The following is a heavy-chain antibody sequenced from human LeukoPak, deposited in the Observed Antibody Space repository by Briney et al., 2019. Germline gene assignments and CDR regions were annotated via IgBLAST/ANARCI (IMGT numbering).Heavy chain of an antibody. Sequence: SETLSLTCTVSGGSISAHYWNWIRQPPGKGLEWIGYVQYTGSSNYHPSLKSRVTMSVDTSKKQLSLRLSSVTAADTAVYYCARAYFDWIPRYNLWGQGTLVAVSS. CDR3: ARAYFDWIPRYNL. D-gene: IGHD5-18*01. J-gene: IGHJ4*02. CDR1: GGSISAHY. V-gene: IGHV4-59*11. CDR2: VQYTGSS.